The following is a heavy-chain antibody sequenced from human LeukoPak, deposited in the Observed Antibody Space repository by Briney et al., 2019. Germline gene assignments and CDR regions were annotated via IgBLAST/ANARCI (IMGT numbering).Heavy chain of an antibody. Sequence: SETLSLTCAVYGGSFSGYYWSWIRQPPGKGLKWIGEINHSGSTNYNPSLKSRVTISVDTSKNQFSLKLSSVTAADTAVYYCARLRPINKNYDILTGWGRGYYYYYYMDVWGKGTTVTISS. CDR2: INHSGST. CDR3: ARLRPINKNYDILTGWGRGYYYYYYMDV. D-gene: IGHD3-9*01. V-gene: IGHV4-34*01. J-gene: IGHJ6*03. CDR1: GGSFSGYY.